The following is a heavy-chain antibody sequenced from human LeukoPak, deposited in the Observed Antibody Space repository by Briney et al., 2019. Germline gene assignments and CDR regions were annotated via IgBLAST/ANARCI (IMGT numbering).Heavy chain of an antibody. J-gene: IGHJ4*02. CDR3: AKSSYYGSGSYSDIGDY. V-gene: IGHV3-53*05. Sequence: GGSLRLSCAASGFTVSSNYMSWVRQAPGKGLEWVSVIYSGGTTYYADSVKGRFTISRDNSKNTLYLQMNSLRAEDTAVYYCAKSSYYGSGSYSDIGDYWGQGTLVTVSS. CDR2: IYSGGTT. CDR1: GFTVSSNY. D-gene: IGHD3-10*01.